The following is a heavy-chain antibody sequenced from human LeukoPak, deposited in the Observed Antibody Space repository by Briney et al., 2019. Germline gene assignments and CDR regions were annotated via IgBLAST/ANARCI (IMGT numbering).Heavy chain of an antibody. V-gene: IGHV1-69*01. CDR3: ARGGATTFSRFDY. J-gene: IGHJ4*02. CDR1: GGTFSSYA. D-gene: IGHD1-26*01. Sequence: SVKVSCTASGGTFSSYAISWVRQAPGQGLEWMGGIIPIFGTANYAQKFQGRVTITADESTSTAYMELSSLRSEDTAVYYCARGGATTFSRFDYWGQGTLVTVSS. CDR2: IIPIFGTA.